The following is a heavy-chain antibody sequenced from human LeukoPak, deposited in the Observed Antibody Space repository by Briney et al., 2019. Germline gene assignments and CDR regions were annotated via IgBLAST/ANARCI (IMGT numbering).Heavy chain of an antibody. CDR1: GFTFSAYW. J-gene: IGHJ4*02. Sequence: GGSLRLSCAASGFTFSAYWMHWVRQAPGKGLVWVSRIDNAGSITTYADSVKGRFTISRDNAENTLYLQMNSLRVEDTAVYYCVRSAFHAGSGNYYDYWGQGTLVTVSS. D-gene: IGHD3-22*01. CDR2: IDNAGSIT. CDR3: VRSAFHAGSGNYYDY. V-gene: IGHV3-74*03.